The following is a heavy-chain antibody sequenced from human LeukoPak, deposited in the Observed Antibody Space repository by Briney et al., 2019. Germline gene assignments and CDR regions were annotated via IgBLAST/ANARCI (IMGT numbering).Heavy chain of an antibody. J-gene: IGHJ4*02. CDR1: GYTFTSYG. V-gene: IGHV1-18*03. CDR3: ARDGGGGYNLDY. CDR2: TSAYNGNT. D-gene: IGHD5-24*01. Sequence: ASVKVSCKASGYTFTSYGISWVRQAPGQGLEWMGWTSAYNGNTNYAQKLQGRVTMTTDTSTSTAYMELSSLRSEDMAVYYCARDGGGGYNLDYWGQGTLVTASS.